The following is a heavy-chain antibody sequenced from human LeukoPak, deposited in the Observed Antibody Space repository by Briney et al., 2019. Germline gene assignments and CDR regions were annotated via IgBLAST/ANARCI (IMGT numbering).Heavy chain of an antibody. CDR2: ISWNSGSI. J-gene: IGHJ6*02. CDR1: GFTFDDYA. D-gene: IGHD6-13*01. Sequence: GGSLRLSCAASGFTFDDYAMHWVRQAPGKGLEWVSGISWNSGSIGYADSVKGRFTISRDNAKNSLYLQMNSLRAVDTALYYCAKDYIAAAGTDYYYGMDVWGQGTTVTVSS. CDR3: AKDYIAAAGTDYYYGMDV. V-gene: IGHV3-9*01.